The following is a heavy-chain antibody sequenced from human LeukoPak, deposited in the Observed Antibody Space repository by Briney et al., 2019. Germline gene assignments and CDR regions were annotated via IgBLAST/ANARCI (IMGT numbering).Heavy chain of an antibody. CDR1: GFTFSSYW. Sequence: GGSLRLSCAASGFTFSSYWMHWVRQAPGKGLVWVSRISTDASSTTYADSVKGRFTISRDNAKNSLYLQMNSLRAEDTAVYYCARFHYMDVWGKGTTVTISS. J-gene: IGHJ6*03. CDR3: ARFHYMDV. CDR2: ISTDASST. V-gene: IGHV3-74*01.